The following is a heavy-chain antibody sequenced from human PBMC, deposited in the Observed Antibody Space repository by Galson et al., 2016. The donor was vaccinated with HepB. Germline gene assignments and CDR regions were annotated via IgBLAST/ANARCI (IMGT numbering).Heavy chain of an antibody. CDR2: ISASGNNT. Sequence: LRLSCAASGFTFSSYAMTWVRQAPGKGLEGVSVISASGNNTYYADSVKGRFTISRDNSKNRMYLQMNSLRAEDTSVYYCAVTSSGQYYFDFWGQGTLVTVSS. CDR1: GFTFSSYA. D-gene: IGHD3-10*01. J-gene: IGHJ4*02. CDR3: AVTSSGQYYFDF. V-gene: IGHV3-23*01.